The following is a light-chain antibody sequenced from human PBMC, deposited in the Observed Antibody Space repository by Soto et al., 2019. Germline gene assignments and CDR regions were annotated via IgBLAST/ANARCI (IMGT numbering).Light chain of an antibody. Sequence: QAVVTQSPSASASLGASVKLTCTLSSGHSSYAIAWHQQQPEKGPRYLMKVNSDGSHNKGDGIPDRFSGSSSGAERYLTISSLQSEDEADYYCQTWGTVVFGGGTKLTVL. CDR2: VNSDGSH. J-gene: IGLJ2*01. CDR1: SGHSSYA. CDR3: QTWGTVV. V-gene: IGLV4-69*01.